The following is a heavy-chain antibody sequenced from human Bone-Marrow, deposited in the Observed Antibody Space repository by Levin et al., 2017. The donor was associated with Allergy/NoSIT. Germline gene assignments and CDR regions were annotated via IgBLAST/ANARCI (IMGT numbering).Heavy chain of an antibody. J-gene: IGHJ4*02. CDR1: GYTFTGFY. V-gene: IGHV1-2*06. CDR2: INTDNGDT. D-gene: IGHD2-21*01. Sequence: GASVKVSCKASGYTFTGFYMHWVRQAPGKGLEWMGRINTDNGDTVFAQKFQGRVTMARDKSITTVYMQVFSLTSDDTAVYFCARDSPSAYCGGGDTCSSKWGQGTLVTVSS. CDR3: ARDSPSAYCGGGDTCSSK.